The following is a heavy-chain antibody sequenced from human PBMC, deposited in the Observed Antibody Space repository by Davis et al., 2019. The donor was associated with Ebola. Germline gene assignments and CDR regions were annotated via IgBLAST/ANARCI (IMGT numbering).Heavy chain of an antibody. Sequence: ASVNVSCQASGYTFTGYYMHWVRQAPGQGLEWMRWINPNSGGTNYAQKFQGRVTMTRDTSISTAYMELSRLRSDDTAVYYFAVTNGYYGSGSYNNYYYYYGMDVWGQGTTVTVSS. CDR1: GYTFTGYY. CDR2: INPNSGGT. D-gene: IGHD3-10*01. CDR3: AVTNGYYGSGSYNNYYYYYGMDV. J-gene: IGHJ6*02. V-gene: IGHV1-2*02.